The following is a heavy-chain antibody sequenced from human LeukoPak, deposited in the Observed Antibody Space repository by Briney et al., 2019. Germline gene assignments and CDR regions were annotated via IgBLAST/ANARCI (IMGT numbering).Heavy chain of an antibody. D-gene: IGHD6-19*01. V-gene: IGHV1-2*02. Sequence: SVGPSCKAAGHTCTGYDMHWVLQSAGQGLGWMGWINANSGSTNYAQKFQGRVTMARATSISTAYMELRRLRSTDTAVYYCPRCPGYSSGCQGYYFDYWGQGTLVTVSS. CDR3: PRCPGYSSGCQGYYFDY. CDR1: GHTCTGYD. J-gene: IGHJ4*02. CDR2: INANSGST.